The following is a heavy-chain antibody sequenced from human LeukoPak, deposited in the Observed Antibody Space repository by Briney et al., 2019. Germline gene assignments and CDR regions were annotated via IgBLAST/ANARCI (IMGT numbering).Heavy chain of an antibody. D-gene: IGHD1-26*01. CDR3: AKAAPGYSGSYELWFDP. Sequence: GGSLRLSCAASGFTFSSFAMNWVRQAPGKGLEWVSAISGSGGSTYYADSVKGRFTISRDNSKNTLYLQMNSLRAEDTAVYYCAKAAPGYSGSYELWFDPWGQGTLVTVSS. CDR2: ISGSGGST. V-gene: IGHV3-23*01. J-gene: IGHJ5*02. CDR1: GFTFSSFA.